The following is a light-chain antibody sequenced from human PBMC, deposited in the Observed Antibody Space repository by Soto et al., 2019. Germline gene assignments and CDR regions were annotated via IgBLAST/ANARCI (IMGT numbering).Light chain of an antibody. V-gene: IGKV1-9*01. Sequence: IQLTQSPSSLSPSVGDRVTITCRASQGISSYLAWYQQKPGKAPKLLIYAASTLQSGVPSRFSGSGSGTDFTLTISSLQPEDFATYYCQQLNSYPLTFGGGTKVDNK. CDR2: AAS. J-gene: IGKJ4*01. CDR3: QQLNSYPLT. CDR1: QGISSY.